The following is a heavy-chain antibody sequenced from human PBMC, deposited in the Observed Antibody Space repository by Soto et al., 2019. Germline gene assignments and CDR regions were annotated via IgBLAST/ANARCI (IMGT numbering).Heavy chain of an antibody. Sequence: GASVKVSCKASGYSFTNFYIHWVRQAPGQGLEWMGLVDPSDGSTTYAQKFQDGVTMTRDASTSTVYLELSILKSEDTAVYYCAREGLQYRHSWFDSWGQGTQVTVSS. D-gene: IGHD4-4*01. CDR3: AREGLQYRHSWFDS. CDR2: VDPSDGST. V-gene: IGHV1-46*03. J-gene: IGHJ5*01. CDR1: GYSFTNFY.